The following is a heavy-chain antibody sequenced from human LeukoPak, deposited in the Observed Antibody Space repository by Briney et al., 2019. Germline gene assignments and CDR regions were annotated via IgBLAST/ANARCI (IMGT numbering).Heavy chain of an antibody. Sequence: GGSLRLSCAASGFTFSSYSMNWVRQAPGKGLEWVSSISSSSSYIYYADSVKGRFTISRDNAKNSLYLQMNSLRAEDTAVYYCARASYCSGGSCYGEWAPFDYWGQGTLVTVSS. CDR1: GFTFSSYS. CDR3: ARASYCSGGSCYGEWAPFDY. V-gene: IGHV3-21*01. CDR2: ISSSSSYI. D-gene: IGHD2-15*01. J-gene: IGHJ4*02.